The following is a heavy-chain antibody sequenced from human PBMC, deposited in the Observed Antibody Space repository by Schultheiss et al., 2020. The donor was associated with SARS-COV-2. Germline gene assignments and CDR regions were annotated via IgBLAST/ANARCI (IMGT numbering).Heavy chain of an antibody. CDR3: TSPSRDCSSTSCYRDYYYYYYMDV. CDR2: IRSKANSYAT. CDR1: GFTFSGSA. V-gene: IGHV3-73*01. D-gene: IGHD2-2*01. J-gene: IGHJ6*03. Sequence: GSLRLSCAASGFTFSGSAMHWVRQASGKGLEWVGRIRSKANSYATAYAASVKGRFTISRDDSKNTAYLQMNSLKTEDTAVYYCTSPSRDCSSTSCYRDYYYYYYMDVWGKGTTVTVSS.